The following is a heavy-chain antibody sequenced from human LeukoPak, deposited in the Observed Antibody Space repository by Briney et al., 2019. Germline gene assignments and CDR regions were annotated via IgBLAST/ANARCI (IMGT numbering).Heavy chain of an antibody. CDR3: AREYSSSSGAYYFDS. V-gene: IGHV4-4*07. J-gene: IGHJ4*02. CDR2: IYTSGST. D-gene: IGHD6-6*01. CDR1: GGSISSYY. Sequence: SETLSLTCTVSGGSISSYYWSWIRQPAGKGLEWIGRIYTSGSTNYNPSLKSRVTMSVDTSKNQFSLKLNSVTAADTAVYYCAREYSSSSGAYYFDSWGQGTLVTVSS.